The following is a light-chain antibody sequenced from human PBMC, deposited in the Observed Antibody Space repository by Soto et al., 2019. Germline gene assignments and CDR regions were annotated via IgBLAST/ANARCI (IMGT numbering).Light chain of an antibody. J-gene: IGKJ2*01. Sequence: DIQITQSPSSLSASVGDRVTITCRASQTISTYLNWYQQKPGKAPRLLIYDASSLLSGVPSRFSGSGSGTDFTLTIASLQPEDFSTYYCQQSDSTPYTFGQGTK. CDR3: QQSDSTPYT. CDR2: DAS. CDR1: QTISTY. V-gene: IGKV1-39*01.